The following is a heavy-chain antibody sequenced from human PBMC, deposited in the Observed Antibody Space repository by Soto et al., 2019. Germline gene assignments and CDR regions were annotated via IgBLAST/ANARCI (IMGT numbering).Heavy chain of an antibody. CDR1: GASISSDY. CDR3: VRASGNYYVSFDS. CDR2: IYYSGTT. Sequence: PSETLSLTCTVSGASISSDYWSWIRQPPGKGLEWIGYIYYSGTTNYNPSLKSRVTISEDTSKNQFSLKLSSVTAADTAVYYCVRASGNYYVSFDSWGQGILVTVSS. V-gene: IGHV4-59*01. D-gene: IGHD1-26*01. J-gene: IGHJ4*02.